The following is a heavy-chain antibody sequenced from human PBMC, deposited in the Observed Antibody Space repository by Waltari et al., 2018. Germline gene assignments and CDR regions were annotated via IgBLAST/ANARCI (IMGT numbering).Heavy chain of an antibody. Sequence: EVQLVESGGGLIQPGGSLRLSCAASGFTVSSNYMSWVRQAPGKGLVWVSVIYSGGSKYYAHSVKGRFTISRDNSKNALYLQMNSLRAEDTAVYYCARDSGFWSGYYGAYYGMDVWGQGTTVTVSS. CDR3: ARDSGFWSGYYGAYYGMDV. CDR2: IYSGGSK. J-gene: IGHJ6*02. CDR1: GFTVSSNY. V-gene: IGHV3-53*01. D-gene: IGHD3-3*01.